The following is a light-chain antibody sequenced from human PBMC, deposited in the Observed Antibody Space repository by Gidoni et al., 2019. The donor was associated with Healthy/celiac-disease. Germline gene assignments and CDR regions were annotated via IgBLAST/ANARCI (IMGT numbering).Light chain of an antibody. CDR3: QQYYSTPQT. CDR1: QSVLYSSNNKNY. Sequence: EIVMTQSPDTLAVSLGERATINCKSSQSVLYSSNNKNYLAWYQQKPGQPPKLLIYWASTRESGVPARFSGSGSGTDFTLTISSLQAEDVAVYYCQQYYSTPQTFGQGTKVEIK. CDR2: WAS. J-gene: IGKJ1*01. V-gene: IGKV4-1*01.